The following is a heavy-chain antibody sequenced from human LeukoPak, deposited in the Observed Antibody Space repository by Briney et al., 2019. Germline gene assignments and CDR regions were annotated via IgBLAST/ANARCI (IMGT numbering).Heavy chain of an antibody. J-gene: IGHJ2*01. CDR1: GYTFTSYY. Sequence: ASVNVSCKASGYTFTSYYMHWVRQAPGQGLEWMGIINPSGGSTSYAQKFQDRVTMTRDTSTSTVYMELSSLRSEDTAVYYCARGGYEVWYFDLWGRGTLVTVSS. V-gene: IGHV1-46*03. CDR2: INPSGGST. D-gene: IGHD5-12*01. CDR3: ARGGYEVWYFDL.